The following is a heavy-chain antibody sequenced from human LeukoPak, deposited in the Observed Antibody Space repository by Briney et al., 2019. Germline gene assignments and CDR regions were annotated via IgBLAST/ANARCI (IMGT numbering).Heavy chain of an antibody. J-gene: IGHJ5*02. V-gene: IGHV4-59*12. D-gene: IGHD6-19*01. CDR3: ARRDDSSGCGWFDP. Sequence: SETLSLTCTVSGGSISSYHWSWIRQPPGKGLEWIGYFYYSGSTNYNPSLKSRVTISVDTSKNQFSLKLSSVTAADTAVYYCARRDDSSGCGWFDPWGQGTLVTVSS. CDR1: GGSISSYH. CDR2: FYYSGST.